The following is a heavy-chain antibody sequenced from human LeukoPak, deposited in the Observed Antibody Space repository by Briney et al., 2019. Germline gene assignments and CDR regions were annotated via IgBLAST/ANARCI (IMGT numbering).Heavy chain of an antibody. D-gene: IGHD4-17*01. J-gene: IGHJ2*01. Sequence: GGSLRLSCAASGFTFSGYWMHWVRQAPGKGLVWVSRITSDGSSTSYADSVKGRFNISRDNAKNTLYLQMISLRAEDTAVYYCARDTGWYFDLWGRGTLVTVSS. V-gene: IGHV3-74*01. CDR2: ITSDGSST. CDR3: ARDTGWYFDL. CDR1: GFTFSGYW.